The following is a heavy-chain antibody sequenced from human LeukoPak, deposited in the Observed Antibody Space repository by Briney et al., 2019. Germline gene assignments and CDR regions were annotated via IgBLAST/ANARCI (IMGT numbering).Heavy chain of an antibody. Sequence: GASVKVSCKASGYTFTSYAMNWVRQAPGQGLEWMGWINTNTGNPTYAQGFTGRFVFSLDTSVSTAYLQISSLKAEDTAVYYCARDASVHDFWSGPIYYMDVWGKGTTVTVSS. CDR2: INTNTGNP. CDR1: GYTFTSYA. J-gene: IGHJ6*03. CDR3: ARDASVHDFWSGPIYYMDV. D-gene: IGHD3-3*01. V-gene: IGHV7-4-1*02.